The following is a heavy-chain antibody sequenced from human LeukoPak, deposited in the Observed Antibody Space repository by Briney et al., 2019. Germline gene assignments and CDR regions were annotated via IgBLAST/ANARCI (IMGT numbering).Heavy chain of an antibody. Sequence: SVKVSCKASGGTFSSYAISWVRQAPGQGLEWMGRIIPIFGIANYAQKFQGRVTITADKSTSTAYMELSSLRSEDTAVYCCAREEAARPFDYWGQGTLVTVSS. V-gene: IGHV1-69*04. J-gene: IGHJ4*02. D-gene: IGHD6-6*01. CDR1: GGTFSSYA. CDR2: IIPIFGIA. CDR3: AREEAARPFDY.